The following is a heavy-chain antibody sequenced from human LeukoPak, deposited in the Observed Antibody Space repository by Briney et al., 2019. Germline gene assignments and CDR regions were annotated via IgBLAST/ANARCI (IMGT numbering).Heavy chain of an antibody. V-gene: IGHV3-23*01. CDR3: AKDVKWLRFGHFDY. CDR1: GFTFSSYA. Sequence: TGGSLRLSCAASGFTFSSYAMSWVRQAPGKGLEWVSAISGSGGSTYYADSVKGRFTISRDNSKNTLYLQMNSLRAEDTAVYYCAKDVKWLRFGHFDYWGQGTLVTVSS. D-gene: IGHD5-12*01. J-gene: IGHJ4*02. CDR2: ISGSGGST.